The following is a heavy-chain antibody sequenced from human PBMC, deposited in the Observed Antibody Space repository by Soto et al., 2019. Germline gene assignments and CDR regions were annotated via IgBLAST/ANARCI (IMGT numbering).Heavy chain of an antibody. Sequence: GGSLRLSCAASGFTFSSYAMSWVRQAPGKGLEWVSAISGSGGSTYYADSVKGRFTISRDNSKNTLYLQMNSLRAEDTAVYYCAKGLERRITFGGVTARNAFDIWGQGTMVTVSS. D-gene: IGHD3-16*01. CDR3: AKGLERRITFGGVTARNAFDI. V-gene: IGHV3-23*01. CDR2: ISGSGGST. J-gene: IGHJ3*02. CDR1: GFTFSSYA.